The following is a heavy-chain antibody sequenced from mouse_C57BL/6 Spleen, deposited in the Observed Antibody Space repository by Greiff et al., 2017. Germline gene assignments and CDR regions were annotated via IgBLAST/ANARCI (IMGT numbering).Heavy chain of an antibody. CDR1: GYTFTSYW. Sequence: QVQLQQPGAELVKPGASVKVSCKASGYTFTSYWMHWVKQRPGQGLEWIARIHPSDSDTNYNQKFKGKATLTVDKSSSTAYMQLSSLTSEESAVYYCAIWGDYDWYFDVWGTGTTVTVSS. CDR3: AIWGDYDWYFDV. D-gene: IGHD2-4*01. V-gene: IGHV1-74*01. J-gene: IGHJ1*03. CDR2: IHPSDSDT.